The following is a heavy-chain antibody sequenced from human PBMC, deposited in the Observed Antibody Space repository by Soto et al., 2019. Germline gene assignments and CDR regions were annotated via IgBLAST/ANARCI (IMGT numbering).Heavy chain of an antibody. CDR1: GLTFSSYA. J-gene: IGHJ4*02. CDR2: ISGRGGST. D-gene: IGHD3-10*01. Sequence: EVQLLESGGGLVQPGGSLRLSCEASGLTFSSYALSWFPQAPGRGLGWVSAISGRGGSTSYADSVKGRFTISRDNSKNTLYLQMNSLRAEDTAVYYCAKGGGSGSQNYWGQGTLVTVSS. V-gene: IGHV3-23*01. CDR3: AKGGGSGSQNY.